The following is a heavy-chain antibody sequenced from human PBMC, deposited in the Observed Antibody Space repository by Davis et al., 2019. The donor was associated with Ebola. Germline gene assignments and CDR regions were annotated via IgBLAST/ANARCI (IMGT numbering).Heavy chain of an antibody. J-gene: IGHJ4*02. CDR2: IRGSGGST. D-gene: IGHD3-22*01. CDR1: AFTSSSYA. V-gene: IGHV3-23*01. CDR3: AKEQTHYYDSSGSDY. Sequence: AGSLTLSCAASAFTSSSYAMSWVRHAPGKGLEWVSAIRGSGGSTYYADSVKGRFTISRDNSKNTLYLQMNSLRAEDTAVYYCAKEQTHYYDSSGSDYWGQGTLVTVSS.